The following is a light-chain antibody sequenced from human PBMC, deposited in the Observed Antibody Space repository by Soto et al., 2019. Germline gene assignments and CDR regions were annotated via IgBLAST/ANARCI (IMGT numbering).Light chain of an antibody. CDR2: AAS. J-gene: IGKJ1*01. CDR3: LQYNTYPRT. Sequence: IQMTQSPSSLSASVVDRITITCRASQGVSSWLAWYQQKPEKAPKSLIYAASSLHSGVPSRFRGSGSGTDFTLTTSRLKPEDFATYYCLQYNTYPRTFGQGTKVDIK. V-gene: IGKV1D-16*01. CDR1: QGVSSW.